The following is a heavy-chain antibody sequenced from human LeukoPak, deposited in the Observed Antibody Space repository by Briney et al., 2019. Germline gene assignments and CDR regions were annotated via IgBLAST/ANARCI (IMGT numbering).Heavy chain of an antibody. D-gene: IGHD4-23*01. CDR2: ISAYNGNT. Sequence: ASVTVSCKASGYTFSIYGFSWVRQAPGQGLEWMGWISAYNGNTNYAQKFQGRVTMTTDTSTSTALMELRSLRSDDTAVYYCARQGYSGHSQGAADYWGQGTLVTVSS. CDR1: GYTFSIYG. V-gene: IGHV1-18*01. CDR3: ARQGYSGHSQGAADY. J-gene: IGHJ4*02.